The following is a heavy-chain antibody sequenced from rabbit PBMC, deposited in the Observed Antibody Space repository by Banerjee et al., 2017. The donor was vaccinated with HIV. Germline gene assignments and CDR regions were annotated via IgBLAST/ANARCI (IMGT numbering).Heavy chain of an antibody. CDR2: MNTISGNA. V-gene: IGHV1S45*01. CDR1: GFSCYYKCV. Sequence: QEQLVESGGGLVKPEGSLTLTCTASGFSCYYKCVMCWVRQAPGKGLQWIGCMNTISGNAVYATWTKGRFPISITSSTMVALRMTSLTAADTATYFCARDSPDVIGWNLDLWGPGTLVTVS. CDR3: ARDSPDVIGWNLDL. J-gene: IGHJ4*01. D-gene: IGHD4-1*01.